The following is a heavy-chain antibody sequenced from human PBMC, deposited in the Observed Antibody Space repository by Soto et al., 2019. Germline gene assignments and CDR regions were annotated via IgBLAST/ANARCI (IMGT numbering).Heavy chain of an antibody. J-gene: IGHJ4*02. D-gene: IGHD1-1*01. CDR3: ARTYSRPPTKEYYFDY. Sequence: SQTLSLTCVISGDSVSSNSAAWNWIRQSPSRGLEWLGKTYYRSKWYNDYAVSVKSRITINPDTSKNQFSLQPNSVTPEDTAVYYCARTYSRPPTKEYYFDYWGKGTLVTVSS. CDR1: GDSVSSNSAA. CDR2: TYYRSKWYN. V-gene: IGHV6-1*01.